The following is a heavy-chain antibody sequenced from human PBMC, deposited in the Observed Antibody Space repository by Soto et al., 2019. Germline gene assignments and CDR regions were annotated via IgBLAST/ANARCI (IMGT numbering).Heavy chain of an antibody. J-gene: IGHJ3*02. CDR3: ARADTRRYFDWFRSRAFDI. V-gene: IGHV4-34*01. D-gene: IGHD3-9*01. CDR1: GGSFSGYY. Sequence: PSETLSLTCAVYGGSFSGYYWSWIRQPPGKGLEWIGEINHSGSTNYNPSLKSRVTISVDTSKNQFSLKLSSVTAADTAVYYCARADTRRYFDWFRSRAFDIWGQGTMVTVSS. CDR2: INHSGST.